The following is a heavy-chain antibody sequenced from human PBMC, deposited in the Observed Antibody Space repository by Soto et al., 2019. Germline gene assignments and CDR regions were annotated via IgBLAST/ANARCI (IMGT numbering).Heavy chain of an antibody. CDR1: GDTFNFYS. V-gene: IGHV1-69*02. CDR3: ASSYGSGYRAFDY. Sequence: QVQLVQSGAEVKRPGSSVKVSCKASGDTFNFYSINWVRQAPGLGLEWMGRVNPIVSMSNYAQKFQGRVTLTPDEXTSTAYMELSSLRSEDTAIYYCASSYGSGYRAFDYWGQGALVTVSS. D-gene: IGHD3-10*01. CDR2: VNPIVSMS. J-gene: IGHJ4*02.